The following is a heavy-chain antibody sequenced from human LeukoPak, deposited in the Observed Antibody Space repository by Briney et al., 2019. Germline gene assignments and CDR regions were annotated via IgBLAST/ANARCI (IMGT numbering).Heavy chain of an antibody. D-gene: IGHD6-6*01. CDR2: IYTSGST. CDR3: ARHIAARPGYYMDV. J-gene: IGHJ6*03. Sequence: SETLSLTCTVSGYSISSGYYWGWIRQPPGKGLEWIGYIYTSGSTNYNPSLKSRVTISVDTSKNQFSLKLSSVTAADTAVYYCARHIAARPGYYMDVWGKGTTVTVSS. CDR1: GYSISSGYY. V-gene: IGHV4-38-2*02.